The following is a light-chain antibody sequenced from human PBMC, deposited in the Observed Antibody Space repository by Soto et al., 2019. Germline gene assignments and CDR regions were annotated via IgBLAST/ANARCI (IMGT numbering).Light chain of an antibody. V-gene: IGLV2-14*01. Sequence: QSALAQPASLSESPGQSITISCTGTSSDIGAYDYVSWFQQHPGKAPKLMISEVNNRPSGVSNRFSGSKSGNTAYLTISALQVEDVVEYFCFSLTTTCTHVFRTGTRATV. J-gene: IGLJ1*01. CDR2: EVN. CDR1: SSDIGAYDY. CDR3: FSLTTTCTHV.